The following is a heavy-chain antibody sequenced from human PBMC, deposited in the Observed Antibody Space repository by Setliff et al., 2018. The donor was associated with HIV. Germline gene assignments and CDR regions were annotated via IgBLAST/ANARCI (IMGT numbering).Heavy chain of an antibody. CDR1: GFTFSSYE. V-gene: IGHV3-48*03. Sequence: PGGSLRLSCAASGFTFSSYEMNWVRQAPGKGLEWVSYISSSGGTIYYADSVKGRFTISRDNAKNSLYLQMNSLRAEDTAVYYCAGAGPLDNYDWYHFAFGGQGTLVTVSS. D-gene: IGHD5-12*01. J-gene: IGHJ4*02. CDR3: AGAGPLDNYDWYHFAF. CDR2: ISSSGGTI.